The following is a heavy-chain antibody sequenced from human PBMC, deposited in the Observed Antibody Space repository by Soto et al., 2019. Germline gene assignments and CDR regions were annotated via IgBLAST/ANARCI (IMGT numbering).Heavy chain of an antibody. Sequence: ASVKVSCQASGSTLTSYYMHWVRQAPRQGLEWMGIINPSGGSTSYEQKFQGRVTMTRDTSTSTVYMELRSLRYEDTAVYYCARQQTDYPTLYYYYGMDVSGQGTTVTVSS. J-gene: IGHJ6*02. CDR3: ARQQTDYPTLYYYYGMDV. CDR2: INPSGGST. V-gene: IGHV1-46*01. CDR1: GSTLTSYY. D-gene: IGHD4-17*01.